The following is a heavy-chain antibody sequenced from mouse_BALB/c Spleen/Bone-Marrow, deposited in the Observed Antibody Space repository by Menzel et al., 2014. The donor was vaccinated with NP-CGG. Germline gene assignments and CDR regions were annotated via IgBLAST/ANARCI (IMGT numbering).Heavy chain of an antibody. Sequence: QVQLQQSGPELVKPGTSVKMSCKASGYTFTDYVIIWVKQRAGQGLEWIGEIYPGSGSTSYNEKFKDKSTLTSNKSSNTTYIQLNSLTSEYSAIYFCTKHTNFSSIDYLDQRTSVTVSS. V-gene: IGHV1-77*01. CDR2: IYPGSGST. J-gene: IGHJ4*01. CDR1: GYTFTDYV. CDR3: TKHTNFSSIDY. D-gene: IGHD2-5*01.